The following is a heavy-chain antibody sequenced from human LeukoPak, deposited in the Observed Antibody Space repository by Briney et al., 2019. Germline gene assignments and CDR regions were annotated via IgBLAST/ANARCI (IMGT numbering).Heavy chain of an antibody. Sequence: GGSLRLSCAASGFTVSSNYMSWVRQPPGKGLEWVSVIYSGGSTYYADSVKGRFTISRDNSKNTLYLQMNSLRAEDTAVYYCASVYDSSGYYRAFDIWGQGTMVTVSS. CDR1: GFTVSSNY. V-gene: IGHV3-66*01. CDR2: IYSGGST. J-gene: IGHJ3*02. D-gene: IGHD3-22*01. CDR3: ASVYDSSGYYRAFDI.